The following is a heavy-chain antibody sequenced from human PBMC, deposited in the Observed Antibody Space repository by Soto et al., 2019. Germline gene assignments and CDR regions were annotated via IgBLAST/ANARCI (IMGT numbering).Heavy chain of an antibody. CDR1: GFTFSSYS. D-gene: IGHD2-2*01. CDR3: ARARYCSSTSCYSRPYYYYYYMDV. Sequence: EVQLVESGGGLVKPGGSLRLSCAASGFTFSSYSMNWVRQAPGKGLEWVSSISSSSSYIYYADSVKGRFTISRDNAKNSLYLQMNSLRAEDTAVYYCARARYCSSTSCYSRPYYYYYYMDVWGKGTTVTVSS. CDR2: ISSSSSYI. V-gene: IGHV3-21*01. J-gene: IGHJ6*03.